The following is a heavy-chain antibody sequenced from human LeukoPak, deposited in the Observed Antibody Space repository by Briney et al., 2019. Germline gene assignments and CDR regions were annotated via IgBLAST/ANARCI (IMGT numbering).Heavy chain of an antibody. D-gene: IGHD3-9*01. CDR1: GFTFSSYA. J-gene: IGHJ4*02. V-gene: IGHV3-23*01. Sequence: PGRSLRLSCAASGFTFSSYAMSWVRQAPGKGLEWVSAISGSGGSTYYADSVKGRFTISRDNSKNTLYLQMNSLRAEDTAVYYCANRINYDILTGPIEGWGQGTLVTVSS. CDR2: ISGSGGST. CDR3: ANRINYDILTGPIEG.